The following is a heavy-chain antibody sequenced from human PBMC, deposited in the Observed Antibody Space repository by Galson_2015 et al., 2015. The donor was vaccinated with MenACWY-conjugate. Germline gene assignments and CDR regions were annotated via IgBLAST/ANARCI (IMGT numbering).Heavy chain of an antibody. Sequence: SLRLSCAASGFTVSSNYMSWVRQAPGKGLEWVSVIYSGGSTYYADSVKGRFTISRDNSKNTLYLQMNSLRAEDTAVYYCARVNGGYYSGWDYWGQGTLVTVSS. CDR1: GFTVSSNY. D-gene: IGHD3-22*01. V-gene: IGHV3-66*01. CDR3: ARVNGGYYSGWDY. J-gene: IGHJ4*02. CDR2: IYSGGST.